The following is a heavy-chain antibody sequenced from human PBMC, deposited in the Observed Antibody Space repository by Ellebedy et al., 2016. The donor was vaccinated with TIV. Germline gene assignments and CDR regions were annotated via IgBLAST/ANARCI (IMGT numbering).Heavy chain of an antibody. CDR2: IYQDGSVQ. CDR1: GFSFRSYW. CDR3: ARRGSYGDYAVQVNSWFDR. V-gene: IGHV3-7*01. J-gene: IGHJ5*02. D-gene: IGHD4-17*01. Sequence: GESLTISCAATGFSFRSYWMSWVRQAPGKGLEWVANIYQDGSVQYFLDSLKGRFTISRDNAINSLFLQMNSLRAGDTAVYDCARRGSYGDYAVQVNSWFDRWGRGTLVTVSS.